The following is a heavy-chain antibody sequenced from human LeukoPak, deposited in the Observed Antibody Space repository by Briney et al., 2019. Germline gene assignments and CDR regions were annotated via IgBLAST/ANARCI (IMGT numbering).Heavy chain of an antibody. D-gene: IGHD4-17*01. V-gene: IGHV5-51*01. Sequence: GESLKISCQGSGYSFSSYWIGWVRHMPGKGLEWMGIIYPGDSDTRYSPSFQGQVTISADKSISTAYLQWSSLKASDTAMYYCARSGDHYYFDYWGQGTLVTVSS. J-gene: IGHJ4*02. CDR3: ARSGDHYYFDY. CDR1: GYSFSSYW. CDR2: IYPGDSDT.